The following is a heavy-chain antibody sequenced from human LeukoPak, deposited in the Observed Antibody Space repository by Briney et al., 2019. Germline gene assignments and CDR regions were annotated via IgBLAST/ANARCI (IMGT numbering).Heavy chain of an antibody. J-gene: IGHJ5*02. CDR1: GFTVSSNY. CDR3: ARALSSSWYAFRSNWFDP. Sequence: GGSLRPSCAASGFTVSSNYMSWVRQAPGKGLEWVSVIYSGGSTYFADSVKGRFTISRDYSKNTLYLQINSLRAEDTAVYYCARALSSSWYAFRSNWFDPWGQGTLVSVSS. D-gene: IGHD6-13*01. V-gene: IGHV3-53*01. CDR2: IYSGGST.